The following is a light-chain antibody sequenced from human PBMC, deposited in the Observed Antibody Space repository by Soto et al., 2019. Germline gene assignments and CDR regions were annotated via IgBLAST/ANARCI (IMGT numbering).Light chain of an antibody. CDR3: MQTRQLPVT. CDR2: EVS. Sequence: DILLTQSPLSLSVTPGQPASMSCRSSQSVLHSDGKTHLYWYLQRPGQAPHLLIYEVSHRFSGERDMVSGGGSGTDFTLTVSRVETEDVGVYYCMQTRQLPVTFGQGTKVDIK. CDR1: QSVLHSDGKTH. V-gene: IGKV2D-29*01. J-gene: IGKJ1*01.